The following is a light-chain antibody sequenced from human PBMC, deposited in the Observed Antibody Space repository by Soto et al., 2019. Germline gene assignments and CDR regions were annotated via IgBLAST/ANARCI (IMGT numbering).Light chain of an antibody. Sequence: ELVLTQSPVALSLSSGERATLSCRASQSVSSTLLTWYQKKPGQAPRLLIYGVSSRATGIPDRFSGSGAGTDFTLTISRVEPEVFAVYFCQHYGDSSWTFGQGSRVEIK. CDR1: QSVSSTL. CDR2: GVS. V-gene: IGKV3-20*01. CDR3: QHYGDSSWT. J-gene: IGKJ1*01.